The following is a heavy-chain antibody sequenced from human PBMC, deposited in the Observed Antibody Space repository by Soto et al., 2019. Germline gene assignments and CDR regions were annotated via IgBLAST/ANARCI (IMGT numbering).Heavy chain of an antibody. CDR3: ASGLTDWGEGSGYFDY. J-gene: IGHJ4*02. V-gene: IGHV1-69*01. CDR2: IIPIFGTA. CDR1: GGTFSSYA. D-gene: IGHD7-27*01. Sequence: QVQLVQSGAEVKKPGSSVKVSCKASGGTFSSYAISWVRQAPGQGLEWMGGIIPIFGTANYAQKFRGRVTITADESTSTAYMELSSLRSEDTAVYYCASGLTDWGEGSGYFDYWGQGTLVTVSS.